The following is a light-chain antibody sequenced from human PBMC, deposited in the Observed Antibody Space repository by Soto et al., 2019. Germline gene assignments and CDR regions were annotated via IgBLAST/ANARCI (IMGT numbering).Light chain of an antibody. CDR1: QSVGSSY. CDR2: DAS. Sequence: EIVLTQSPGTLSLSPGERATLSCRASQSVGSSYLAWYQQKPGQAPRLLIFDASTRATGIPDRFSGSGYGTDFTLTISRLEPEDFAVYYCQHYGDSPGFTFRPATKADIK. CDR3: QHYGDSPGFT. V-gene: IGKV3-20*01. J-gene: IGKJ3*01.